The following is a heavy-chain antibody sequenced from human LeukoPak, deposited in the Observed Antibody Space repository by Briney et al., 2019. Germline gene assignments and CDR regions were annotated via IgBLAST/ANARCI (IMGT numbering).Heavy chain of an antibody. Sequence: PGGSLRLSCAASGFTVSSNYMSWVRQAPGKGLEWVSVIYSGGSTYYADSVKGRFTISRDNSKNTLYLQMNSLRAEDTAVYYCARDYCTSTSCFDYWGQGTLVTVSS. J-gene: IGHJ4*02. CDR2: IYSGGST. CDR3: ARDYCTSTSCFDY. V-gene: IGHV3-66*01. D-gene: IGHD2-2*01. CDR1: GFTVSSNY.